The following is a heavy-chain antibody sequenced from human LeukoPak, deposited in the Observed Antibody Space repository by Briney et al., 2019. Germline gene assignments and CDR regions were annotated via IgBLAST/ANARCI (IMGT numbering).Heavy chain of an antibody. V-gene: IGHV4-59*01. CDR3: ARDQRGYSYGLVSRYYYMDV. Sequence: PSETLSLTCTVSGGSISSYYWSWIRQPPGKGLEWIGYIYYSGSTNYNPSLKSRVTISVDTSKNQFSLKLSSVTAADTAVYYCARDQRGYSYGLVSRYYYMDVWGKGTTVTISS. J-gene: IGHJ6*03. CDR2: IYYSGST. CDR1: GGSISSYY. D-gene: IGHD5-18*01.